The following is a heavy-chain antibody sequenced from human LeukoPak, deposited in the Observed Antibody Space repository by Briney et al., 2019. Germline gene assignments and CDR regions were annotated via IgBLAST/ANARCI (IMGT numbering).Heavy chain of an antibody. J-gene: IGHJ4*02. Sequence: PGRSLRLSCAASGFTFSTYGMHWVRQAPGKGLEWVSDIWYNGNTYYADSVKGRFTISRDNPKSTLYLQMNSLRAEDTAVYYCAREEGVDGTSGINNWGQGTLVIVSS. CDR3: AREEGVDGTSGINN. D-gene: IGHD4-23*01. V-gene: IGHV3-33*01. CDR2: IWYNGNT. CDR1: GFTFSTYG.